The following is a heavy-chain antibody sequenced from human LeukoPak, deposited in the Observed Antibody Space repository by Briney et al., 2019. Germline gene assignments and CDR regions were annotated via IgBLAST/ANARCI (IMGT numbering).Heavy chain of an antibody. CDR2: INPSGGST. Sequence: GASVKVSCKASGYTFTSYYMHWVRQAPGQGLEWMGIINPSGGSTSYAQKFQGRVTMTRDTSTSTVYMELSSLRSEDTAVYHCARDGNYYDSSGYPYNWFDPWGQGTLVTVSS. J-gene: IGHJ5*02. CDR1: GYTFTSYY. D-gene: IGHD3-22*01. CDR3: ARDGNYYDSSGYPYNWFDP. V-gene: IGHV1-46*01.